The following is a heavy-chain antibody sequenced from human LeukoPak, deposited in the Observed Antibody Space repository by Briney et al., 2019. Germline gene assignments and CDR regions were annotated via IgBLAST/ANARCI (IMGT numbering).Heavy chain of an antibody. CDR2: INPNSGGT. CDR3: ARDTREQPGFDY. D-gene: IGHD1-26*01. Sequence: ASVKVSCKASGYTCTGYYMHWVRQAPGQGLEWMGWINPNSGGTNYAQKFQGRVTMTRDTSISTAYMELSRLRSDDTAVYYCARDTREQPGFDYWGQGTLVTVSS. J-gene: IGHJ4*02. CDR1: GYTCTGYY. V-gene: IGHV1-2*02.